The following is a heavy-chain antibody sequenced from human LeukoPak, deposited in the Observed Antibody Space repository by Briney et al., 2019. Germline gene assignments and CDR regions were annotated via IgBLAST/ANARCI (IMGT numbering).Heavy chain of an antibody. CDR3: ARTTEGGYTYNYFYYYYMDV. D-gene: IGHD5-18*01. J-gene: IGHJ6*03. CDR2: IYYSGST. Sequence: SETLSLTCTVSGGSISSYYWSWIRQPPGKGLEWIGYIYYSGSTNYNPSLKSRISISVDTSKNQFSLMLSSVTAADTAVYYCARTTEGGYTYNYFYYYYMDVWGKGTTVTISS. CDR1: GGSISSYY. V-gene: IGHV4-59*01.